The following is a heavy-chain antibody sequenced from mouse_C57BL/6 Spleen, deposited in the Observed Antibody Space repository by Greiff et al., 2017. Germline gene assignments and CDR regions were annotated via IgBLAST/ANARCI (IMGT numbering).Heavy chain of an antibody. CDR3: ASDGYYDWYFDV. Sequence: VQLKQSGPGLVKPSQSLSLTCSVTGYSITSGYYWNWIRQFPGNKLEWMGYISYDGSNNYNPSLKNRISITRDTSKNQFFLKLNSVTTEDTATYYCASDGYYDWYFDVWGTGTTVTVSS. CDR2: ISYDGSN. CDR1: GYSITSGYY. J-gene: IGHJ1*03. V-gene: IGHV3-6*01. D-gene: IGHD2-3*01.